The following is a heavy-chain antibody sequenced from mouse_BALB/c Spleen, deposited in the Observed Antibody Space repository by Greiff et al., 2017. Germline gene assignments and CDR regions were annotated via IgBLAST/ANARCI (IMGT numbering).Heavy chain of an antibody. V-gene: IGHV5-12-1*01. Sequence: EVQRVESGGGLVKPGGSLKLSCAASGFAFSSYDMSWVRQTPEKRLEWVAYISSGGGSTYYPDTVKGRFTISRDNAKNTLYLQMSSLKSEDTAMYYCARHRDYYGSSYEDYWGQGTTLTVSS. CDR3: ARHRDYYGSSYEDY. J-gene: IGHJ2*01. CDR2: ISSGGGST. CDR1: GFAFSSYD. D-gene: IGHD1-1*01.